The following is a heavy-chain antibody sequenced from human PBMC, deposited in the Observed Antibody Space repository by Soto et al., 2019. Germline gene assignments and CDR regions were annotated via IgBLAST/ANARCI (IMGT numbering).Heavy chain of an antibody. CDR3: ARVHWFGERAKWFDP. CDR1: GGSIINGGFF. D-gene: IGHD3-10*01. V-gene: IGHV4-31*03. CDR2: IFYSGST. J-gene: IGHJ5*02. Sequence: QVQLQESGPGLVKPSQTLSLACTVSGGSIINGGFFWGWIRQSPGKSLAWIAYIFYSGSTYYNPSLKSRVPLPVHTSKNQFALTLMSVTAADTAVYYCARVHWFGERAKWFDPWGPGTLVTVSS.